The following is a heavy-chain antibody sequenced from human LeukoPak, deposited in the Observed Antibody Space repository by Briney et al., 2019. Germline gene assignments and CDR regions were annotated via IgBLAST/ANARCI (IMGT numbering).Heavy chain of an antibody. CDR3: ARGQYYKILTGSFQY. V-gene: IGHV1-2*02. CDR2: INPDSGDT. CDR1: GYIFTDYY. Sequence: ASVKVSCKASGYIFTDYYLHWVRQAPGQGLESLGWINPDSGDTNFAQDFKGRVSMTRDTSISTAYLELSRLTSDDTAYYYCARGQYYKILTGSFQYWGQGTLVTVSS. D-gene: IGHD3-9*01. J-gene: IGHJ4*02.